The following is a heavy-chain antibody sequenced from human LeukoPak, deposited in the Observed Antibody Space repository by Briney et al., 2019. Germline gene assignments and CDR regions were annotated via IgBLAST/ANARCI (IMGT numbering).Heavy chain of an antibody. Sequence: GGSLRLSCAASGFTFSSYGMHWVRQAPGKGLEWVAVISYDGSNKYYADSVKGRFTISRDNSKNTLSLQMDSLRAEDTAVYYCARAHRDRDAFDIWGQGTMVTVSS. CDR3: ARAHRDRDAFDI. V-gene: IGHV3-30*03. CDR2: ISYDGSNK. J-gene: IGHJ3*02. CDR1: GFTFSSYG.